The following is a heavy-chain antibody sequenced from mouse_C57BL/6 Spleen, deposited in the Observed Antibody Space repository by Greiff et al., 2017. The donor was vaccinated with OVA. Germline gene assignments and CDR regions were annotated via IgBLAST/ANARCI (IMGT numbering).Heavy chain of an antibody. Sequence: EVKLLESGPGLVKPSQSLSLTCSVTGYSITSGYYWNWIRQFPGNKLEWMGYISYDGSNNYNPSLKNRISITRDTSKNQFFLKLNSVTTEDTATYYCARKDGSLYYYAMDYWGQGTSVTVSS. CDR2: ISYDGSN. D-gene: IGHD6-5*01. V-gene: IGHV3-6*01. J-gene: IGHJ4*01. CDR1: GYSITSGYY. CDR3: ARKDGSLYYYAMDY.